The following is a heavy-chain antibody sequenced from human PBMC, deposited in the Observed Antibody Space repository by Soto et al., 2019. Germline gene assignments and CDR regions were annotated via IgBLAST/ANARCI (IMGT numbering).Heavy chain of an antibody. V-gene: IGHV3-66*01. CDR1: GFTVSSSY. Sequence: GGSLRLSCAASGFTVSSSYMSWVRQAPGKGLEWVSVFYAGGSTYYTDSVKGRFTTSRDNSKNTLYLQMNSLRAEDTAVYYCARASYYDFGYMDVWGKGTTVTVSS. D-gene: IGHD3-3*01. CDR3: ARASYYDFGYMDV. CDR2: FYAGGST. J-gene: IGHJ6*03.